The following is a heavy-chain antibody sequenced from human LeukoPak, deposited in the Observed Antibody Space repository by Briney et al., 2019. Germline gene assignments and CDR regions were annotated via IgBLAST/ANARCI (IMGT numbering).Heavy chain of an antibody. CDR2: IIPMFGTT. CDR1: GGTFSSYA. CDR3: ARGRRILWRDPNAGDFFDY. D-gene: IGHD2/OR15-2a*01. V-gene: IGHV1-69*06. Sequence: ASVKVSCKASGGTFSSYAISWVRQAPGQGLEWMGRIIPMFGTTSYAQKFQGRVTISADKSTSTANMELGSLRSEDTVVYYCARGRRILWRDPNAGDFFDYWGQGTLVIVSS. J-gene: IGHJ4*02.